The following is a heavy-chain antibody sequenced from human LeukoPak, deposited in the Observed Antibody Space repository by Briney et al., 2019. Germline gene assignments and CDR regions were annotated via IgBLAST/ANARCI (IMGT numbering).Heavy chain of an antibody. V-gene: IGHV4-59*01. CDR3: VQAGYSGISEYFFDY. J-gene: IGHJ4*02. CDR2: IHYSGST. D-gene: IGHD4-23*01. Sequence: PSETLSLTCTVSGAPINNFYWNWIRQPPGKGLEWIGYIHYSGSTDSNPSLKSRVTISVDASKNQFALKLRSVTAADTAFYYCVQAGYSGISEYFFDYWGPGTLVTVSS. CDR1: GAPINNFY.